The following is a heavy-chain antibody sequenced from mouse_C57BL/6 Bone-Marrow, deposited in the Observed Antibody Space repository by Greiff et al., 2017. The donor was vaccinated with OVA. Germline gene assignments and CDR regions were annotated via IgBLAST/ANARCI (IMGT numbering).Heavy chain of an antibody. CDR1: GFTFSSYG. Sequence: EVHLVESGGDLVKPGGSLKLSCAASGFTFSSYGMSWVRQTPDKRLEWVATISSGGSYTYYPDSVKGRFTISRDNAKNTLYLQMSSLKSEDTAMYYCARGITTVAYYLDYWGQGTTLTVSS. J-gene: IGHJ2*01. CDR2: ISSGGSYT. CDR3: ARGITTVAYYLDY. D-gene: IGHD1-1*01. V-gene: IGHV5-6*01.